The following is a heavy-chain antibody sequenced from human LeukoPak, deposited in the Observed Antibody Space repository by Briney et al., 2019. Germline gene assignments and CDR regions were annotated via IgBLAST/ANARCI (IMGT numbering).Heavy chain of an antibody. D-gene: IGHD1-26*01. CDR1: GGSIRRADYY. CDR2: INHSGST. V-gene: IGHV4-34*01. CDR3: ARVRQVGATPNWFDP. J-gene: IGHJ5*02. Sequence: SETLSLTCTVSGGSIRRADYYWSWIRQPPGKGLEWIGEINHSGSTNYNPSLKSRVTISVDTSKNQFSLKLSSVTAADTAVYYCARVRQVGATPNWFDPWGQGTLVTVSS.